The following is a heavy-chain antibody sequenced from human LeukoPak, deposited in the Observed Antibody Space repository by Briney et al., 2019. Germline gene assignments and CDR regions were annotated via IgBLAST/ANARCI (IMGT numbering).Heavy chain of an antibody. J-gene: IGHJ1*01. D-gene: IGHD6-13*01. CDR1: GFAFSRLY. CDR3: VRYREAGQQLDKSF. Sequence: AGSLRLSCAPSGFAFSRLYMSWVRQAPGKGLEWVSYIDYSGRGIYYADSVKGRFTISRDNAKNSLYLEMHSLRAEDTAVYYCVRYREAGQQLDKSFWGQGTLVTVSS. V-gene: IGHV3-48*03. CDR2: IDYSGRGI.